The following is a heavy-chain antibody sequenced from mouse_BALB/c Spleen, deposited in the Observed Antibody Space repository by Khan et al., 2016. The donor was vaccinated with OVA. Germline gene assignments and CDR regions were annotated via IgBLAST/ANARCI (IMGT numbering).Heavy chain of an antibody. D-gene: IGHD1-1*01. V-gene: IGHV1S41*01. CDR1: GYTFTSYW. CDR3: ARSNINGSGLCGMGY. Sequence: DLVMPGAAVTLSRKASGYTFTSYWINWIKQRPGQGLEWIGRIAPGSGSTSYNDMFTGKATLTVDASSSTAYIQLSSLSSEDSAVSFCARSNINGSGLCGMGYCGRGTSVTVAS. CDR2: IAPGSGST. J-gene: IGHJ4*01.